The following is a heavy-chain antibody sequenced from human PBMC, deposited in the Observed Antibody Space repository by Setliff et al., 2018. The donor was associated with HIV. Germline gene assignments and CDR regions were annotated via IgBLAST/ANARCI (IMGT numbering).Heavy chain of an antibody. CDR1: GYSFTSYW. D-gene: IGHD2-21*01. J-gene: IGHJ6*03. CDR3: ARAPRSPLRWRDNLLSSSSFFMDV. CDR2: TYPGDADT. Sequence: PGESLKISCKGSGYSFTSYWIAWVRQTPGKGLEWMGITYPGDADTRYSPSFQGQVTISADKSISTAYLQWRSLKASDTAMYYCARAPRSPLRWRDNLLSSSSFFMDVWGKGTTVTVSS. V-gene: IGHV5-51*01.